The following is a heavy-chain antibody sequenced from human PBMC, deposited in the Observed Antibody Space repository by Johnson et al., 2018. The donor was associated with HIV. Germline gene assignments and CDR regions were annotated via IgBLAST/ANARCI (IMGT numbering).Heavy chain of an antibody. V-gene: IGHV3-33*01. CDR1: GFTFSNYG. CDR3: ARTVVGSSYDAFDI. CDR2: IWFDGSNK. Sequence: QVQLVESGGGVVQPGRSLRLSCAASGFTFSNYGMHWVRQAPGKGLEWVAVIWFDGSNKYYADSVKGRFTISRDNSKNTLYLQMDSLRPEDTAVYYCARTVVGSSYDAFDIWGQGTMVTVSS. D-gene: IGHD4-23*01. J-gene: IGHJ3*02.